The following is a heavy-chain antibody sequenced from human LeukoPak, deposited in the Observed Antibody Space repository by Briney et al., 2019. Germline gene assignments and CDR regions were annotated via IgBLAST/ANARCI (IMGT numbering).Heavy chain of an antibody. CDR1: GYTFTDYY. Sequence: ASVKVSCKASGYTFTDYYMHWVRQAPGQGLEWMGRINPNSGSTNYAQKFQGRVTMTRDTSISTASMELGRLRSDDTAVYYCARDVGSGYSDGFDYWGQGTLVTVSS. CDR3: ARDVGSGYSDGFDY. CDR2: INPNSGST. D-gene: IGHD5-12*01. V-gene: IGHV1-2*06. J-gene: IGHJ4*02.